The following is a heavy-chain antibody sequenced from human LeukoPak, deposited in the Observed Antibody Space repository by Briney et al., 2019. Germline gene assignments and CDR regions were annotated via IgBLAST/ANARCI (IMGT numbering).Heavy chain of an antibody. J-gene: IGHJ4*02. V-gene: IGHV3-66*02. D-gene: IGHD5-12*01. CDR3: ASGTYSGYDFDY. Sequence: GGSLRLSCAASGFTFSSNYMSWVGQAPGKGLEWVSVIYSGGSTYYADSVKGRFTISRDNSKNTLYLQMNSLRAEDTAVYYCASGTYSGYDFDYWGQGTLVTVSS. CDR1: GFTFSSNY. CDR2: IYSGGST.